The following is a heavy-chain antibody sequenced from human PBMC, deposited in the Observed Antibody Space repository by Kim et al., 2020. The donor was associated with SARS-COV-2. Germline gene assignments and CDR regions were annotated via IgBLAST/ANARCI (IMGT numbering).Heavy chain of an antibody. V-gene: IGHV6-1*01. CDR3: ARGSSVLLAFDV. J-gene: IGHJ3*01. CDR1: GDSVSTNSAA. CDR2: TYYRSKWSN. Sequence: SQTLSLTCAISGDSVSTNSAAWHWIRQSPSRGLGWLGRTYYRSKWSNDYAVSVKSRITVNPDTSKNQFSLQLNFVTPEDTAVYHCARGSSVLLAFDVWGHGTMVTVSS. D-gene: IGHD6-19*01.